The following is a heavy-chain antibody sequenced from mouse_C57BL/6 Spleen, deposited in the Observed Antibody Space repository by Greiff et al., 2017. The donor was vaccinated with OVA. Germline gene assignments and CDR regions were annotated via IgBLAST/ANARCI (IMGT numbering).Heavy chain of an antibody. CDR1: GFTFSSYA. J-gene: IGHJ3*01. V-gene: IGHV5-4*03. CDR3: ARGRDYYYDGEVAAWFAY. Sequence: EVMLVESGGGLVKPGGSLKLSCAASGFTFSSYAMSWVRQTPEKRLEWVATISDGGSYTYYPDNVKGRFTISRDNAKNNLYLQMSHLKSEDTAMYYCARGRDYYYDGEVAAWFAYWGQGTLVTVSA. CDR2: ISDGGSYT. D-gene: IGHD2-4*01.